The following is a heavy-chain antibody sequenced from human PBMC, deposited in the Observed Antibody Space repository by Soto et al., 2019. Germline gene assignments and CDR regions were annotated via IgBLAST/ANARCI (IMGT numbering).Heavy chain of an antibody. CDR3: ARKRRWFGTSTLAPLDY. CDR2: IKQDGSEK. V-gene: IGHV3-7*05. D-gene: IGHD3-10*01. Sequence: EVQLVESGGGLVQPGGSLRLSCAASGFTFSSYWMSWVRQAPGKGLEWVANIKQDGSEKYYVDSVKGRFTITRDNAKNSLYLQMNSLRAEDTAVYYCARKRRWFGTSTLAPLDYWGQGTLVTVSS. J-gene: IGHJ4*02. CDR1: GFTFSSYW.